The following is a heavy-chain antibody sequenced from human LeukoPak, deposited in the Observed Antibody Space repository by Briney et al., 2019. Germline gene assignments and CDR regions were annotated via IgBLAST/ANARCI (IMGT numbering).Heavy chain of an antibody. D-gene: IGHD2-21*02. Sequence: PSETLSLTCTVSGGSISSSSYYWGWIRQPPGKGLEWIGSIYYSGSTYYNPSLKGRVTISVDTSKNQFSLKLSSVTAADTAVYYCASNTVVVTAPLDYWGQGTLVTVSS. CDR3: ASNTVVVTAPLDY. V-gene: IGHV4-39*07. CDR2: IYYSGST. J-gene: IGHJ4*02. CDR1: GGSISSSSYY.